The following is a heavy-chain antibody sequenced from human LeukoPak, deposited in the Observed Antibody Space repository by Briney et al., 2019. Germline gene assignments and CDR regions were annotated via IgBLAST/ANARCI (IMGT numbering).Heavy chain of an antibody. D-gene: IGHD3-16*02. CDR3: ARAFQCLGGLSLPDY. J-gene: IGHJ4*02. CDR1: GYTFTNYA. V-gene: IGHV7-4-1*02. CDR2: IHPSTWNP. Sequence: GASVKVSCKASGYTFTNYAMNWVRQAPGQGLEWMGWIHPSTWNPAYAQGFTGRFVFSLDTSVSTTYLQISSLKAEDTAVYFCARAFQCLGGLSLPDYWGQGTLVTVSS.